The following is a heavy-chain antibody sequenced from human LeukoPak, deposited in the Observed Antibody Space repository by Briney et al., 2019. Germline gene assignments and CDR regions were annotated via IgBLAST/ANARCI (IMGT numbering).Heavy chain of an antibody. J-gene: IGHJ4*02. Sequence: TGGSLRLSCAASGFSFSNYPMHWVRQAPGKGLEWVAVISYDGSNKYYADSVKGRFTISRDNSKNTLYLQMNSLRAEDTAVYYCAKSHTGPSYSPEHLGYFDYWGQGTLVTVSS. V-gene: IGHV3-30*18. CDR3: AKSHTGPSYSPEHLGYFDY. CDR2: ISYDGSNK. D-gene: IGHD1-26*01. CDR1: GFSFSNYP.